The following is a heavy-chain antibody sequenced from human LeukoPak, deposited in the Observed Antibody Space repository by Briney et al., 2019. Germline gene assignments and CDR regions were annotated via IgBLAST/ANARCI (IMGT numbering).Heavy chain of an antibody. CDR1: GGTFSSYA. J-gene: IGHJ6*03. D-gene: IGHD2-15*01. CDR3: ATSVVDNYYYYYYYMDV. CDR2: IIPIFGTA. Sequence: SVKVSCKASGGTFSSYAISWVRQAPGQGLEWMGRIIPIFGTANYAQKFQGRVTITTDESTSTAYMELSSLRSEDTAVYYWATSVVDNYYYYYYYMDVWGKGTTVTVSS. V-gene: IGHV1-69*05.